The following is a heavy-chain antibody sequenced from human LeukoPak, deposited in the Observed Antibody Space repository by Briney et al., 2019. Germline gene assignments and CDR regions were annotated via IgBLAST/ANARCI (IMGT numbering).Heavy chain of an antibody. CDR1: GGSFSGYY. Sequence: PSETLSLTCAVYGGSFSGYYWSWIRQPPGKGLEWIGEINHSGSTNYNPSLKSRVTISVDTSKNQFSLKLSSVTAADTAVYYCARGVLYYDFWSGYYRGFDYWGQGTLVTVSS. CDR3: ARGVLYYDFWSGYYRGFDY. J-gene: IGHJ4*02. D-gene: IGHD3-3*01. V-gene: IGHV4-34*01. CDR2: INHSGST.